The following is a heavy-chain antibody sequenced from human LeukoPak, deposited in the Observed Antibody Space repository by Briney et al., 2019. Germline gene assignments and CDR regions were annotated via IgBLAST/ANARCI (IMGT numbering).Heavy chain of an antibody. Sequence: GGSPRLSCAASGFTFSSYGMHWVRQAPGKGLEWVAVIWYDGSNKYYADSVKGRFTISRDNSKNTLYLQMNSLRAEDTAVYYCAKDFLAGSWYYFDYWGQGTLVTVSS. CDR1: GFTFSSYG. CDR2: IWYDGSNK. D-gene: IGHD6-13*01. J-gene: IGHJ4*02. V-gene: IGHV3-33*06. CDR3: AKDFLAGSWYYFDY.